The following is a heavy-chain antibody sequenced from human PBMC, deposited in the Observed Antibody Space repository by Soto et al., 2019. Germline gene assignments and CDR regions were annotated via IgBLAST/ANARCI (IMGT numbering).Heavy chain of an antibody. CDR1: GYTFTGYY. J-gene: IGHJ4*02. V-gene: IGHV1-2*02. Sequence: VASVKVSCKASGYTFTGYYMHWVRQAPGQGLEWMGWINPNSGGTNYAQKFQGRVTMTRDTSISTAYMELSRLRSDDTAVYYCARPVGPDRWHYDSSGYYFGDYFDYWGQGTLVTVSS. CDR2: INPNSGGT. D-gene: IGHD3-22*01. CDR3: ARPVGPDRWHYDSSGYYFGDYFDY.